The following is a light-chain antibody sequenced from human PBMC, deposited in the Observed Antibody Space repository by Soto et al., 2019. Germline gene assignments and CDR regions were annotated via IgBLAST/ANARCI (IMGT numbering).Light chain of an antibody. J-gene: IGLJ1*01. CDR2: EVS. CDR3: SSYTSSSTLV. V-gene: IGLV2-14*01. Sequence: QSALTQPASVSGSPGQSITISCTGTSSDVGGYNYVSWYQQHPGEAPKLMIYEVSNRPSGVSNRFSGSKSGNTASLTISGLLAEDEADYYCSSYTSSSTLVFGTGTKLTVL. CDR1: SSDVGGYNY.